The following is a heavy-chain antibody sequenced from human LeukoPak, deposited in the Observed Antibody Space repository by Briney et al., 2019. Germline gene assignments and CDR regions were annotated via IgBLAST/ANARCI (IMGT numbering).Heavy chain of an antibody. Sequence: SETLSLTSTVSGGSISSSSYYRGWTRQPPGKGLEWIRSIYYSGSTYYYPSLKSRVTISVDTSKIQFSLKLSSVTAADTAVYYCARKWIQLWLMDYWGQGTLVTVSS. CDR1: GGSISSSSYY. CDR3: ARKWIQLWLMDY. V-gene: IGHV4-39*07. D-gene: IGHD5-18*01. CDR2: IYYSGST. J-gene: IGHJ4*02.